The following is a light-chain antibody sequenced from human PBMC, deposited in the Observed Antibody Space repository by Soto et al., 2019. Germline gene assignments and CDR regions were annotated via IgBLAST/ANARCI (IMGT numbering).Light chain of an antibody. V-gene: IGLV2-23*01. Sequence: QSVLTQPASVSGSPGQSITISCTGTSSDVGSYNFVSWYQQHPGKAPKVMIYEGSKRPSGVSNRFSDSKSGNTASLTISGLQAEDEGDYYCCSYAGRSTWVFGGGTKLTVL. CDR3: CSYAGRSTWV. J-gene: IGLJ3*02. CDR2: EGS. CDR1: SSDVGSYNF.